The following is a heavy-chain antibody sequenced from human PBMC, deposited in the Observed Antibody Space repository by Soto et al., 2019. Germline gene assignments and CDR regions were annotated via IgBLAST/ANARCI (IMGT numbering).Heavy chain of an antibody. CDR1: GYTFTSYA. J-gene: IGHJ4*02. CDR2: INAGNGNT. CDR3: ASSLAGYGSGYFDY. V-gene: IGHV1-3*01. Sequence: ASVKVSCKASGYTFTSYAMHWVRQAPGQRLEWMGWINAGNGNTKYSQKFQGRVTITRDTSASTAYMELSSLRSEDTAVYYCASSLAGYGSGYFDYWGQGSLVTVSS. D-gene: IGHD3-10*01.